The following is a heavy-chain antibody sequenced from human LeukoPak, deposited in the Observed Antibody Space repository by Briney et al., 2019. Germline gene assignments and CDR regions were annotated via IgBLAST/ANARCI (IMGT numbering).Heavy chain of an antibody. CDR1: GDSISSGAYY. J-gene: IGHJ6*02. CDR3: ARDRGDGMDV. CDR2: IYYSGNT. Sequence: SQTLSLTCTVSGDSISSGAYYWSWIRQHPGKGLEWIGYIYYSGNTYYNPSLKSRVTISIDASKNQFSLKLSSVNAADTAVYSCARDRGDGMDVWGQGTTVTVSS. V-gene: IGHV4-31*03.